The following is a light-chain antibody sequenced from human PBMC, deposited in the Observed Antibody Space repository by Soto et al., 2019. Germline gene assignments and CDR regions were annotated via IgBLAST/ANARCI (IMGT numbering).Light chain of an antibody. CDR3: LLSYSGTSWV. CDR2: DTS. J-gene: IGLJ3*02. Sequence: QAVVTQEPSLTVSPGGTVTLTCGSTTGAVTSSHYPYWFQQKPGQAPRTLIYDTSNKHSWTPARFSGSLLGGKAALTLAGAQTDDEADYYCLLSYSGTSWVFGGGIKLTVL. CDR1: TGAVTSSHY. V-gene: IGLV7-46*01.